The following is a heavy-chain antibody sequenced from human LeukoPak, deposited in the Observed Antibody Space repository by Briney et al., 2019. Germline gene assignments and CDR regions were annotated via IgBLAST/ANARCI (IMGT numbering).Heavy chain of an antibody. CDR2: ISGSGGST. Sequence: GGSLRLSCAASGFTFSSYAMSWVRQAPGKGLEWVSAISGSGGSTYYADSVKGRFTISRDNSKNTLYLQMNSLRAEDTAVYYCAKGQVLRFLEWSLDYWGQGTLVTVSS. V-gene: IGHV3-23*01. J-gene: IGHJ4*02. CDR1: GFTFSSYA. D-gene: IGHD3-3*01. CDR3: AKGQVLRFLEWSLDY.